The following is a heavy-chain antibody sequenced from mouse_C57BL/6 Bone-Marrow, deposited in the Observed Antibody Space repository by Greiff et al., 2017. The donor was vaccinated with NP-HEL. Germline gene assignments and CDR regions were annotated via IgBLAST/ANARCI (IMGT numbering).Heavy chain of an antibody. Sequence: VKLMESGPGLVAPSQSLSITCTVSGFSLTSYGVHWVRQPPGKGLEWLVVIWSDGSTTYNSALKSRLSISKDNSKSQVFLKMNSLQTDDTARYYCARHGDYYGSSYAMDYWGQGTSVTVSS. V-gene: IGHV2-6-1*01. D-gene: IGHD1-1*01. J-gene: IGHJ4*01. CDR3: ARHGDYYGSSYAMDY. CDR1: GFSLTSYG. CDR2: IWSDGST.